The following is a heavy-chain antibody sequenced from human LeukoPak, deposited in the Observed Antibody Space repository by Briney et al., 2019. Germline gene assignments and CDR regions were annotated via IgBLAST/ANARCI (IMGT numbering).Heavy chain of an antibody. Sequence: PGGSLRLSCAASGFTFSNYWMHWVRQAPGKGLVWVSRINGDGSSTSYLDSVKGRFSISRDNAKNSLYLQMNSLRAEDTAVYYCARDLLYSSSWSNAFDIWGQGTMVTVSS. CDR2: INGDGSST. CDR3: ARDLLYSSSWSNAFDI. D-gene: IGHD6-13*01. J-gene: IGHJ3*02. V-gene: IGHV3-74*01. CDR1: GFTFSNYW.